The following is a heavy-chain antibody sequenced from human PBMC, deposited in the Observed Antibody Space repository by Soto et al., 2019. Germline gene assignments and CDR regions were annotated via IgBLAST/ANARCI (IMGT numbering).Heavy chain of an antibody. V-gene: IGHV1-69*01. D-gene: IGHD3-16*01. J-gene: IGHJ4*02. CDR1: GGSFKNYA. CDR3: ARDGGWLQPRNDFDY. CDR2: IIPIFGTA. Sequence: QVQLVQSGAEVKKPGSSVKVSCKASGGSFKNYAITWVRQAPGQGLEWVGGIIPIFGTANYAQGFQGRLTITADESTSSAYMELSSLRSEDTAVYYFARDGGWLQPRNDFDYWGQGTLVTVSS.